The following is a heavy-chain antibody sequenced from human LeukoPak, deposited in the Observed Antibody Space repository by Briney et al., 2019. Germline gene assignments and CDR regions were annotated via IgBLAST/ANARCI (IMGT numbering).Heavy chain of an antibody. V-gene: IGHV3-33*01. CDR3: ASERIIVGASVAFDI. CDR1: GFTFSSYG. CDR2: IWYDGSNK. D-gene: IGHD1-26*01. Sequence: SGRSLRLSCAASGFTFSSYGMHWVRQAPGKGLERVAVIWYDGSNKYYADSVKGRFTISRDNSKNTLYLQMNSLRAEDTAVYYCASERIIVGASVAFDISGQGTMVTVSS. J-gene: IGHJ3*02.